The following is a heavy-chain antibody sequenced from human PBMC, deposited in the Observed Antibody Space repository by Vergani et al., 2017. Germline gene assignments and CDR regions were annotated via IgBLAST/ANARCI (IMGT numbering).Heavy chain of an antibody. CDR2: INHSGST. CDR3: ARVNQYYDFWSGYFDY. CDR1: GGSFSGYY. V-gene: IGHV4-34*01. J-gene: IGHJ4*02. D-gene: IGHD3-3*01. Sequence: QVQLQQWGAGLLKPSETLSLTCAVYGGSFSGYYWSWIRQPPGKGLEWIGEINHSGSTNYNPSLKSRVTISVDTSKNQFSLKLSSVTAADTAVYYCARVNQYYDFWSGYFDYWGQGTLVTVSS.